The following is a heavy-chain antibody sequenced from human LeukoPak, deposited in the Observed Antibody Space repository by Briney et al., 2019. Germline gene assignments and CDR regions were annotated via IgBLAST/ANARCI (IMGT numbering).Heavy chain of an antibody. D-gene: IGHD3-10*01. CDR2: IYYSGST. CDR3: ARGFGSGTPKDY. J-gene: IGHJ4*02. V-gene: IGHV4-39*01. CDR1: GGSISSSSYY. Sequence: SETLSLTCTVSGGSISSSSYYWGWIRQPPGKGLEWIGSIYYSGSTYYNPSLKSRVTISVDTSKNQFSLKLSSVTAADTAVYYCARGFGSGTPKDYWGQGTLVTVSS.